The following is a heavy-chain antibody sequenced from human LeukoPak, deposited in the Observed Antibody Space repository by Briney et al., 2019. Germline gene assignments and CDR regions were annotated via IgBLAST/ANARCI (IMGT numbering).Heavy chain of an antibody. D-gene: IGHD6-6*01. Sequence: SETLSLTCAVYGGSFSGYYWSWIRQPPGKGLEWIGEINHSGSTNYNPSLKSRVTISVDTSKNQFSLKLSSLTAAATAVYYCARVRGSSSVWGQGTLVTVSS. CDR2: INHSGST. CDR3: ARVRGSSSV. CDR1: GGSFSGYY. J-gene: IGHJ4*01. V-gene: IGHV4-34*01.